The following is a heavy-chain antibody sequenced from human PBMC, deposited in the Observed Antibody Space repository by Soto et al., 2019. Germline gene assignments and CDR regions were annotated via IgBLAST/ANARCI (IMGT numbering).Heavy chain of an antibody. CDR3: ASGPGCSGGSCYSTVGRSVPYYYYYGMDV. CDR2: ISAYNGNT. Sequence: ASVKVSCKASGYTFTSYGISWVRQAPGQGLEWMGWISAYNGNTNYAQKLQGRVTMTTDTSTSTAYMELSSLRSEDTAVYYCASGPGCSGGSCYSTVGRSVPYYYYYGMDVWGQGTTVTVSS. J-gene: IGHJ6*02. V-gene: IGHV1-18*01. D-gene: IGHD2-15*01. CDR1: GYTFTSYG.